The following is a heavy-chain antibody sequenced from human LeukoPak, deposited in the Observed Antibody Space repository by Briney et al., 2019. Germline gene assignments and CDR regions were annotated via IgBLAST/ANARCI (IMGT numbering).Heavy chain of an antibody. D-gene: IGHD3-22*01. J-gene: IGHJ4*02. CDR3: ARGDDSSGYFYSYFDY. Sequence: GGSLRLSCAASGSPFSSYVMHWVRQAPGKGLEWVSFTSYDGSNKYYADSVKGRFTISRDNSKNTLDLQMNSLRTEDTAMYYCARGDDSSGYFYSYFDYWGQGTLVTVSS. CDR1: GSPFSSYV. CDR2: TSYDGSNK. V-gene: IGHV3-30-3*01.